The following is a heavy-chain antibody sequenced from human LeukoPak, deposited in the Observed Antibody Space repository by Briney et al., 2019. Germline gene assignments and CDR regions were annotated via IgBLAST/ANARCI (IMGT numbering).Heavy chain of an antibody. V-gene: IGHV3-48*01. Sequence: GGSLRLSCAASGFTFSSYAMHWVRQAPGKGLEWVSYISSSSSTIYYADSVKGRFTISRDNAKNSLYLQMNSLRAEDTAVYYCAKSIAVAGFDPWGQGTLVTVSS. CDR2: ISSSSSTI. J-gene: IGHJ5*02. D-gene: IGHD6-19*01. CDR1: GFTFSSYA. CDR3: AKSIAVAGFDP.